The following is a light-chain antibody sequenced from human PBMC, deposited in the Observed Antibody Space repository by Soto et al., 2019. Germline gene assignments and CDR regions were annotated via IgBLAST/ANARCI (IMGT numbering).Light chain of an antibody. J-gene: IGLJ1*01. CDR2: DDN. CDR1: NIGSKS. Sequence: SYELTQPPSVSVAPGQTARISCGGNNIGSKSVHWYQQKPGQAPVLVVFDDNDRPSGIPERFSGSNSGSTATLTISRVEAGDEADYYSQVWDSSSDQVYVFGIGAKVTVL. CDR3: QVWDSSSDQVYV. V-gene: IGLV3-21*02.